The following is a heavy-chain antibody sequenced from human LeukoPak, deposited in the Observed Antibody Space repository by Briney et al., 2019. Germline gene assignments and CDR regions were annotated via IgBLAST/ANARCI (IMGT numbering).Heavy chain of an antibody. D-gene: IGHD6-19*01. J-gene: IGHJ2*01. CDR2: IRSKAYGETI. Sequence: PGGSLRLSCTVSGFTFGDYAMSRFRQAPGKGLEWVGFIRSKAYGETIEYAASVKGRFTISRDDSKSIAYLQMNSLKTEDTAVYYCTTRSTRGLVPYWYFDLWGRGTLVTVSS. V-gene: IGHV3-49*03. CDR3: TTRSTRGLVPYWYFDL. CDR1: GFTFGDYA.